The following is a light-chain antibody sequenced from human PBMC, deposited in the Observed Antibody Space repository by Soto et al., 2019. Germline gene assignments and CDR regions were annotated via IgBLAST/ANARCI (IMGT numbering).Light chain of an antibody. CDR1: QSVSYK. CDR2: HAS. CDR3: QQYNNWPQYT. J-gene: IGKJ2*01. V-gene: IGKV3-15*01. Sequence: EIVMTQSPATLSVSPGERATLSCRASQSVSYKLAWYQQKPGQPPRLLLYHASTSATGIPARFSGSGSGTEFTLTISSLQSEDFAVSYCQQYNNWPQYTFGQGNKLEIK.